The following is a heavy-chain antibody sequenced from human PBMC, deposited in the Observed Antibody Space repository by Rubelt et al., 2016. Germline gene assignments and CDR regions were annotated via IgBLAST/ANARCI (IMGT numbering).Heavy chain of an antibody. CDR2: IYPGDSDT. V-gene: IGHV5-51*01. CDR1: GYSFTSYW. CDR3: ARHYSRSTEMDH. J-gene: IGHJ4*02. D-gene: IGHD4-11*01. Sequence: EVQLVQSGAEVTKPGESLKISCKASGYSFTSYWIGWVRQMPGKGLEWMGIIYPGDSDTRSNPSFQGPVTMSADKACNTAYLQWSSLKAADTACYYCARHYSRSTEMDHWGQGTLVTVSS.